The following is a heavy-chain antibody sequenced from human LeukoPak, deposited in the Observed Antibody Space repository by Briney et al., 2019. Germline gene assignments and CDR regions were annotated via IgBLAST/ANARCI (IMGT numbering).Heavy chain of an antibody. CDR1: GESFSGYY. V-gene: IGHV4-34*01. CDR2: ISHSGST. J-gene: IGHJ5*02. Sequence: PSETLSLTCAVYGESFSGYYWNYIRQPPGKGLEWIGEISHSGSTNYNPSLKSRVTISVDTSKNQFSLNLSSVTAADTAVYYCGRHVQAPSFDPWGQGTLVTVSS. CDR3: GRHVQAPSFDP. D-gene: IGHD1-1*01.